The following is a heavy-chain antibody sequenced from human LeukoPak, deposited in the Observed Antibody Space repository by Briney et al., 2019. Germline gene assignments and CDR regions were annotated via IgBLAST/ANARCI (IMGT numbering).Heavy chain of an antibody. D-gene: IGHD5-24*01. CDR2: IDTDGRTT. J-gene: IGHJ4*02. V-gene: IGHV3-74*01. CDR3: VRDRDGYNY. CDR1: GFSFSNSL. Sequence: GGSLRLSCAASGFSFSNSLMHWVRQVPGKGLVWVARIDTDGRTTHYADSVKGRFTISRDNAKNTLYLQMNILGAEDTAVYYCVRDRDGYNYWGQGTLVTVSS.